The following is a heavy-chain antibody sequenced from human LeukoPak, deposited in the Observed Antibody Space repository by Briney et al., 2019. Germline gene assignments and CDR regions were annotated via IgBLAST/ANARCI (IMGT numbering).Heavy chain of an antibody. CDR3: ARDVVAAAGTWDY. CDR2: ISTSGTT. J-gene: IGHJ4*02. D-gene: IGHD6-13*01. V-gene: IGHV4-4*07. Sequence: SETLSLTCTVSGGSISHYYWSWIRQPAGKGLEWIGRISTSGTTNYNPSLKSRVTMSVDTSKNQFSLKLSSVTTADTAVYYCARDVVAAAGTWDYWGQGTLVTVSS. CDR1: GGSISHYY.